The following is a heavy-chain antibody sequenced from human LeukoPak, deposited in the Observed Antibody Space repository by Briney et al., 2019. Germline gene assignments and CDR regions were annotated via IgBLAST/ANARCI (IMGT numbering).Heavy chain of an antibody. V-gene: IGHV1-18*01. D-gene: IGHD6-13*01. Sequence: ASVKVPCKASGYIFTNYGISWVRQAPGQGLEWMGWISAYNGNTNYAQKLQGRVTMTTDTSTSTAYMELSSLRSEDTAAYYCARGHVVRSSLTVGYWGQGTLVTVSS. CDR1: GYIFTNYG. CDR3: ARGHVVRSSLTVGY. CDR2: ISAYNGNT. J-gene: IGHJ4*02.